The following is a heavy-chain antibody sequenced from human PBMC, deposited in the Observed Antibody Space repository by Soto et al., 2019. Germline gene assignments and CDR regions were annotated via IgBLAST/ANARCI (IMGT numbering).Heavy chain of an antibody. CDR3: ARAYSSGWSFDY. J-gene: IGHJ4*02. V-gene: IGHV3-64*01. Sequence: PGGSLRLSCAASGFTFSSYAMHWVRQAPGKGLEYVSAISSNGGSTYYANSVKGRFTISRGNSKNTLYLQMGSLRAEDMAVYYCARAYSSGWSFDYWGQGTLVTVS. CDR1: GFTFSSYA. CDR2: ISSNGGST. D-gene: IGHD6-19*01.